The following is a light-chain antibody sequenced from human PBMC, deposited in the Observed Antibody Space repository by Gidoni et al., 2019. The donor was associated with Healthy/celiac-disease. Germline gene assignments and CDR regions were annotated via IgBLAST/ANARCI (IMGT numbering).Light chain of an antibody. J-gene: IGKJ4*01. CDR1: QSISSY. CDR3: QQSYSTLLT. Sequence: DIQMTQSPSSLSASVGDRVTITCRASQSISSYLNWYQQKPGKAPKLLIYAASSLQSGVPSRFSGSGSGTDFTLTISSLQPEDFATYYCQQSYSTLLTFXGXTKVESK. CDR2: AAS. V-gene: IGKV1-39*01.